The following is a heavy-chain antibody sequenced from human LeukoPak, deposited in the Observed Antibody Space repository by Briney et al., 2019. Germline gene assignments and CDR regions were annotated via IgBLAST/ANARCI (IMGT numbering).Heavy chain of an antibody. CDR3: ARESRQWLVLGGVDY. Sequence: GGSLRLSCAASGFTFSSYVMSWVRQAPGKGLEWVSAISGSGHNTYYADSVKGRFTISRDNSKNTLYLQMNSLRVEDTAVYYCARESRQWLVLGGVDYWGQGTLVTVSS. D-gene: IGHD6-19*01. J-gene: IGHJ4*02. CDR1: GFTFSSYV. CDR2: ISGSGHNT. V-gene: IGHV3-23*01.